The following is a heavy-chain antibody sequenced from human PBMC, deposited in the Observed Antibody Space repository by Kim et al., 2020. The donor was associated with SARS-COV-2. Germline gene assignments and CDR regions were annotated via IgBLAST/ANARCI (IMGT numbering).Heavy chain of an antibody. D-gene: IGHD2-2*01. CDR3: ARDIKGSGCSSTSCYGHGMDV. CDR2: IWYDGTNE. Sequence: GGSLRLSCAASGSTFSNYGMHWVRQAPGKGLEWVAIIWYDGTNEYYSDSVKGRFTISRDNSKNTLYLQMNSLGVEDTAVYYCARDIKGSGCSSTSCYGHGMDVWGQGTTVTVSS. CDR1: GSTFSNYG. J-gene: IGHJ6*02. V-gene: IGHV3-33*08.